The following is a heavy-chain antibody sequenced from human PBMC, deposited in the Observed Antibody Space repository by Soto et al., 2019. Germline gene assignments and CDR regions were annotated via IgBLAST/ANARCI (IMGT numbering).Heavy chain of an antibody. CDR3: ARDLETGYGGFAGDFDI. Sequence: SVKVSCKASGGTFSSYAISWVRQAPGQGLEWMGGIIPIFGTANYAQKFQGRVTITADESTSTAYMELSSLRSEDTAVYYCARDLETGYGGFAGDFDIWGQGTMVTVSS. CDR2: IIPIFGTA. CDR1: GGTFSSYA. D-gene: IGHD3-10*01. J-gene: IGHJ3*02. V-gene: IGHV1-69*13.